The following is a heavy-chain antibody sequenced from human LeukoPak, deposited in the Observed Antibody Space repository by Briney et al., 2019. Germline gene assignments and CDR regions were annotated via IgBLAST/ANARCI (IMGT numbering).Heavy chain of an antibody. V-gene: IGHV1-18*01. CDR2: ICGYNGRT. CDR3: TRDGSLARSGYYYGMDV. J-gene: IGHJ6*02. Sequence: GASVKVSCKASGYTFTRYGISWVRQAPGQGLEWMGWICGYNGRTNYAQKVQGRITMTTDTSTSTAYMELRSMTSDDTAVYHYTRDGSLARSGYYYGMDVWGQGTTVTVSS. D-gene: IGHD3-10*01. CDR1: GYTFTRYG.